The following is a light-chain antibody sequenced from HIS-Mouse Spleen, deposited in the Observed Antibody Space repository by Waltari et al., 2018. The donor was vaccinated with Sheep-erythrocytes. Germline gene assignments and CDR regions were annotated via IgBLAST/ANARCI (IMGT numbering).Light chain of an antibody. J-gene: IGLJ3*02. Sequence: QSPLTQPASVSGSPGQSTTISCPGTRSDVGGYNYVSWYQQHPGKAPKLMIYEVSNRPSGVSNRFSGSKSGNTASLTISGLQAEDEADYYCSSYTSSSTWVFGGGTKLTVL. CDR1: RSDVGGYNY. V-gene: IGLV2-14*01. CDR3: SSYTSSSTWV. CDR2: EVS.